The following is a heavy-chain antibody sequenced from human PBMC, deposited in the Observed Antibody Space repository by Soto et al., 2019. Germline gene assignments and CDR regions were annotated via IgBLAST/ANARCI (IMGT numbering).Heavy chain of an antibody. V-gene: IGHV3-30-3*01. J-gene: IGHJ4*02. D-gene: IGHD5-18*01. CDR1: GFTFSNYA. Sequence: QMQLVESGGGVVQPGRSLRLSCAASGFTFSNYAIHWVRQAPGKGLEWVAVLSYDGNNIHYADSVKGRFTVSRDNSKNDLFVHSHRPRSEDTALYYSARGRIGGAAMVRKYVDIWGQVNLVAVAS. CDR3: ARGRIGGAAMVRKYVDI. CDR2: LSYDGNNI.